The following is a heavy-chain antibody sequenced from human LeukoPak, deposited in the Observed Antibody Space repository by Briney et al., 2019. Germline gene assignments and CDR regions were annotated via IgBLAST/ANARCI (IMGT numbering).Heavy chain of an antibody. CDR2: ISGSGGST. CDR1: GFTFSSYA. CDR3: AKEYYYDSSGPSNFDY. V-gene: IGHV3-23*01. J-gene: IGHJ4*02. D-gene: IGHD3-22*01. Sequence: GGSLRLSCAASGFTFSSYAMSWVRQAPGKGLEWVSAISGSGGSTYYADSVKGRFTISRDNSKNTLYLQMNSLRAEDTAVYYCAKEYYYDSSGPSNFDYWGQGTLVTVSS.